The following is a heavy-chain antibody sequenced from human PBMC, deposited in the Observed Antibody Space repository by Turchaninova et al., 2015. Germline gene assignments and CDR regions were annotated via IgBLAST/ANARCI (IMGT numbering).Heavy chain of an antibody. V-gene: IGHV4-34*01. CDR3: ARGGAAAGMTPHFDY. Sequence: QVQLQQWGAGLLTPSETLSLTSAVYGGSFSGDYWNWNRQPPGKGLEWIGEINQSGSTNYNPSLKSRVTISVDTSKNQFSLKLSSVTAADTAVYYCARGGAAAGMTPHFDYWGQGTLVTVSS. CDR1: GGSFSGDY. J-gene: IGHJ4*02. CDR2: INQSGST. D-gene: IGHD6-13*01.